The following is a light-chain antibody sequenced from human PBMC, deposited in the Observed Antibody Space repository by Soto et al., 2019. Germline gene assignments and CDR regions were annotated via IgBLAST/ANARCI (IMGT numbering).Light chain of an antibody. CDR2: GNS. Sequence: QTVVTQPPSVSGAPGQRVTISCTGGSSNIGAGYDVHWYQQLPGTAPKLLIYGNSNRPSGVPDRFSGSKSGTSASLAITGLQAEDEADYYCQSYDSSLSGSGVFGGGTKLTVL. V-gene: IGLV1-40*01. CDR1: SSNIGAGYD. CDR3: QSYDSSLSGSGV. J-gene: IGLJ2*01.